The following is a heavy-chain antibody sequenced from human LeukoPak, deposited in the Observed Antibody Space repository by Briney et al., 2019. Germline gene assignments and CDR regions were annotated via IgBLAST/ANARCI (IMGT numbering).Heavy chain of an antibody. CDR3: ARDYYGSA. Sequence: EASVKVSCKASGYTFNSYYMHWVRQAPGQGLEWMGIINPSGDFTSYAQKFQGRVTMTKDTSTSTVYMGLSSLRSGDTAVYYCARDYYGSAWGQGTLVTVSS. D-gene: IGHD3-10*01. CDR1: GYTFNSYY. CDR2: INPSGDFT. J-gene: IGHJ5*02. V-gene: IGHV1-46*02.